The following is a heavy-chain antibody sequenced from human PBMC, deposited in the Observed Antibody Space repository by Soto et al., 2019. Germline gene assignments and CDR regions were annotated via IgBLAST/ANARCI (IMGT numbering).Heavy chain of an antibody. D-gene: IGHD3-16*01. J-gene: IGHJ5*02. CDR2: MYYNGNI. Sequence: SETLSLTCNVSGGSISNYYWTWVRQSPEKGLEWIGYMYYNGNINYNPSLKSRVTISTDTSKNQFSLTLKSVTAADTAVYYCASGGNWFDPWGQGVLVTVSS. V-gene: IGHV4-59*01. CDR3: ASGGNWFDP. CDR1: GGSISNYY.